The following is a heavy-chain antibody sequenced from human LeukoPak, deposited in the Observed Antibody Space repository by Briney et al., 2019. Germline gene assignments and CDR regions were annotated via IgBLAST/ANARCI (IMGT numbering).Heavy chain of an antibody. J-gene: IGHJ4*02. V-gene: IGHV1-2*02. D-gene: IGHD6-13*01. Sequence: ASVKVSCKASGYTFTGYYMHRVRQAPGQGLEWMGWINPNSGGTNYAQKFQGRVTMTRDTSISTAYMELSRLRSDDTALYYCARTLYIGAVPGGFDYWGQGTLITVSS. CDR1: GYTFTGYY. CDR2: INPNSGGT. CDR3: ARTLYIGAVPGGFDY.